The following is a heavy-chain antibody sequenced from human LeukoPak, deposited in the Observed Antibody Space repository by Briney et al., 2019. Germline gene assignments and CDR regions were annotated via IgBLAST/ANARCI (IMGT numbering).Heavy chain of an antibody. Sequence: GESLKISCKGSGYSLTDYWIGWVRQMPGKGLEWMGIIYPGDSDTRYSPSFQGQVTISADKSISTAHLQWSSLKASDTAMYYCARQDCSSTSCYDGYWGQGTLVTVSS. CDR1: GYSLTDYW. CDR3: ARQDCSSTSCYDGY. J-gene: IGHJ4*02. V-gene: IGHV5-51*01. CDR2: IYPGDSDT. D-gene: IGHD2-2*01.